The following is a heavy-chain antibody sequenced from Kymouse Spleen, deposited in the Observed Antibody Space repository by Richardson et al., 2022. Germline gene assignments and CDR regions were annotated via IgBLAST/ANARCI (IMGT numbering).Heavy chain of an antibody. Sequence: QVQLQQWGAGLLKPSETLSLTCAVYGGSFSGYYWSWIRQPPGKGLEWIGEINHSGSTNYNPSLKSRVTISVDTSKNQFSLKLSSVTAADTAVYYCARDDSYGYGNYYYYGMDVWGQGTTVTVSS. CDR1: GGSFSGYY. CDR2: INHSGST. V-gene: IGHV4-34*01. CDR3: ARDDSYGYGNYYYYGMDV. J-gene: IGHJ6*02. D-gene: IGHD5-18,IGHD5-18*01.